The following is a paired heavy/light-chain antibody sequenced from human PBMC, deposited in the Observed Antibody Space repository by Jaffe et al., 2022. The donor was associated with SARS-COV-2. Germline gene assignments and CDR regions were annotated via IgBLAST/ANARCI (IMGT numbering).Heavy chain of an antibody. D-gene: IGHD3-10*02. J-gene: IGHJ4*02. Sequence: QVQLVESGGGVVQPGRSLKLSSVASGFTFSDYAMHWVRQAPGKGLEWVAVISSDGNNKYYADSVRGRFTISRDNSKNTLYLQMNSLRTEDTAVYYCARPGRPDYVYFDYWGQGTLVTVSS. CDR2: ISSDGNNK. CDR3: ARPGRPDYVYFDY. V-gene: IGHV3-30-3*01. CDR1: GFTFSDYA.
Light chain of an antibody. CDR2: GAS. CDR1: QSITNNY. Sequence: EIVLTQSPGTLSLSPGGRATLSCRASQSITNNYLAWYQQKPGQAPRLLIYGASARATGTPDRFSGSGSGTDFTLTISRLEPEDFAVYYCQQYGGSPRYTFGQGTKLEIK. J-gene: IGKJ2*01. CDR3: QQYGGSPRYT. V-gene: IGKV3-20*01.